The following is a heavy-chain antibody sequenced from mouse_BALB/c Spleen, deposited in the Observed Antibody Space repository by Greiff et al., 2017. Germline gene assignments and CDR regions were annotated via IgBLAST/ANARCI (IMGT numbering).Heavy chain of an antibody. V-gene: IGHV14-3*02. D-gene: IGHD2-1*01. CDR2: IDPANGNT. CDR3: ARTGNHQAWFAY. Sequence: DVQLVESGAELVKPGASVKLSCTASGFNIKDTYMHWVKQRPEQGLEWIGRIDPANGNTKYDPKFQGKATITADTSSNTAYLQLSSLTSEDTAVYYCARTGNHQAWFAYWGQGTLVTVSA. CDR1: GFNIKDTY. J-gene: IGHJ3*01.